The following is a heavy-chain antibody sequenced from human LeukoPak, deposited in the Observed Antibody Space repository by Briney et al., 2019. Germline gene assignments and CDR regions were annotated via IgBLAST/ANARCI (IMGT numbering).Heavy chain of an antibody. CDR1: GYSISSGYH. CDR3: ARPRNDYDYVWGSYRANDAFDI. Sequence: SETLSLTCAVSGYSISSGYHWGWIRQPPGKGLEWIGSIYHSGSTYYNPSLKSRVTISVDTSKNQFSLKLSSVTAADTAVYYCARPRNDYDYVWGSYRANDAFDIWGQGTMVTVSS. CDR2: IYHSGST. J-gene: IGHJ3*02. V-gene: IGHV4-38-2*01. D-gene: IGHD3-16*02.